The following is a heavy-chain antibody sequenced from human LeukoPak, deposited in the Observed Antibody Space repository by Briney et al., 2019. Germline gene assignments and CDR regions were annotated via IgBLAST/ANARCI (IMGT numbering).Heavy chain of an antibody. CDR3: VKVGGRGVTRAVFDY. CDR1: GFTFNNYA. V-gene: IGHV3-23*01. Sequence: PGGSLRLSCAASGFTFNNYAMSWVRQAPGKGLEGVSVISGSGGSTYYTDSVKGRFTISRDNSKNTLYLQMNSLRAEDTAVYYCVKVGGRGVTRAVFDYWGQGTLVTVSS. CDR2: ISGSGGST. J-gene: IGHJ4*02. D-gene: IGHD3-10*01.